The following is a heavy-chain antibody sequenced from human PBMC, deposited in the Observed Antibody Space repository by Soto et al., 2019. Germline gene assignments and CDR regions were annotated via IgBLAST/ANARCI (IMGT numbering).Heavy chain of an antibody. D-gene: IGHD1-26*01. Sequence: SETLSLTCTVSGGSVISGSYYWSWIRQPPGKGLEWIGYIYYSGSTNYNPSLKSRVTISVDTSKNQFSLKLSSVTAADTAVYYCARGYFRFRPDVWGQGTTVTVSS. CDR3: ARGYFRFRPDV. CDR2: IYYSGST. CDR1: GGSVISGSYY. V-gene: IGHV4-61*01. J-gene: IGHJ6*02.